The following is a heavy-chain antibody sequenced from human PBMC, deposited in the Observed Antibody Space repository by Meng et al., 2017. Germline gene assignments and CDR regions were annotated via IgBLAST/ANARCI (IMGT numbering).Heavy chain of an antibody. CDR1: GFTFSSYA. V-gene: IGHV3-30*04. CDR2: ISYDGSNK. J-gene: IGHJ3*02. Sequence: LSLTCAASGFTFSSYAMHWVRQAPGKGLEWVAVISYDGSNKYYADSVKGRFTISRDNSKNTLYLQMNSLRAEDTAVYYCARSLGDRAFDIWGQGTMVTVSS. D-gene: IGHD2-21*01. CDR3: ARSLGDRAFDI.